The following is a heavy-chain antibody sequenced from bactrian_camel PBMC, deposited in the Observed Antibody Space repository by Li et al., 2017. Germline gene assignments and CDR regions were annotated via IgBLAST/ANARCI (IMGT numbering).Heavy chain of an antibody. CDR3: AAEPAVFGYCGGGYYPSNGF. J-gene: IGHJ6*01. D-gene: IGHD2*01. V-gene: IGHV3S1*01. Sequence: QVQLVESGGGSVQAGGNLTLSCLASGFRSMNCIGWFRQAPGKEREGIAAVYIGGDNTYVADSVKGRFTVSHDYGKNTLYLQMNSLKPVDTAMYYCAAEPAVFGYCGGGYYPSNGFWGQGTQVTVS. CDR2: VYIGGDNT. CDR1: GFRSMNC.